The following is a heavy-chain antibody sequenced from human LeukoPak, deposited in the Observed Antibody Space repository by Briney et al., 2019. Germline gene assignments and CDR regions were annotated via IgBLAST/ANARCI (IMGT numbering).Heavy chain of an antibody. CDR1: GYTFTSYG. J-gene: IGHJ4*02. CDR3: AAREGGY. Sequence: GASVKVSCKASGYTFTSYGISWVRQAPGQGLEWMGRIIPIFGTANYAQKFQGRVTITTDESTSTAYMELSSLRSEDTAVYYCAAREGGYWGQGTLVTVSS. V-gene: IGHV1-69*05. CDR2: IIPIFGTA. D-gene: IGHD5-24*01.